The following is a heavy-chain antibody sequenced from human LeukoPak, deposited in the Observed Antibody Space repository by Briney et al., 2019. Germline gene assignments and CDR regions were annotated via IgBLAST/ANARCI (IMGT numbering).Heavy chain of an antibody. D-gene: IGHD6-19*01. J-gene: IGHJ4*02. V-gene: IGHV3-30*18. Sequence: GGSLRLSCAASGFSFSNCGMHWVRQAPGRGLEWVAVISYDGTNKYYGDSVRGRFTISRDNSKNTLYLQMNSLRADDAAIYYCAKAPGSVAGAPLSYFDYWGQGTLVTVSS. CDR1: GFSFSNCG. CDR2: ISYDGTNK. CDR3: AKAPGSVAGAPLSYFDY.